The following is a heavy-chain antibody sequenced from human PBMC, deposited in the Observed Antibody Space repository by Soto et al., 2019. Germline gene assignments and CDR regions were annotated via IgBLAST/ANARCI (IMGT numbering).Heavy chain of an antibody. J-gene: IGHJ6*02. CDR2: IIHSEST. D-gene: IGHD1-26*01. V-gene: IGHV4-34*12. CDR1: GGSFSAYY. Sequence: SETLSLTCAGYGGSFSAYYWSWVRQPPGKGLEWIGEIIHSESTKYNPSLKSRVTISVDTSKNQFSLKLSSVNAADTAVYYCARQRPTDGRWEFANYYGMDVWGQGTPVTVSS. CDR3: ARQRPTDGRWEFANYYGMDV.